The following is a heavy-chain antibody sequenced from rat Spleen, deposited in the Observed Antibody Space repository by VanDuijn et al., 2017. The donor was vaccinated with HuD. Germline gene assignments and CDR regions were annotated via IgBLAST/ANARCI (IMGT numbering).Heavy chain of an antibody. CDR3: TRSSYHYSSPFAW. Sequence: QVQLKESGPGLVQPSQTLSLSCTVSGFSLISYGVNWVRQSPGQGLEWMGGIWGDGSTKYNSALKSRLSISRDTSKSQVFLKMNSLQTEDTATYFCTRSSYHYSSPFAWWGQGTLVTVSS. J-gene: IGHJ3*01. CDR2: IWGDGST. V-gene: IGHV2-13*01. D-gene: IGHD1-2*01. CDR1: GFSLISYG.